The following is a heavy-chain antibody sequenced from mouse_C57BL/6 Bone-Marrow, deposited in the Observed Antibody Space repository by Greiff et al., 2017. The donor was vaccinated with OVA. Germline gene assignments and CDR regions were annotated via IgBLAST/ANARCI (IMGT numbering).Heavy chain of an antibody. J-gene: IGHJ1*03. CDR1: GYTFTSYW. CDR2: IYPGSGST. V-gene: IGHV1-55*01. D-gene: IGHD1-1*01. Sequence: VQLQQPGAELVKPGASVKMSCKASGYTFTSYWITWVKQRPGQGLEWIGDIYPGSGSTNYNEKFKSKATLTVDTSSSTAYMQLSSLTSEDSAVYYCARGNLLLRPYWYFDVWGTGTTVTVSS. CDR3: ARGNLLLRPYWYFDV.